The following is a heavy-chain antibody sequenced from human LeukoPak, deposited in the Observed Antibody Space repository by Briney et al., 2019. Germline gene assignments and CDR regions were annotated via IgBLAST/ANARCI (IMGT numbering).Heavy chain of an antibody. J-gene: IGHJ6*03. CDR2: ISSSGSTI. Sequence: PGGTLRLSCAASGFTFSSYEMNWVRQAPGKGLEWVSYISSSGSTIYYADSVKGRFTISRDNAKNSLYLQMNSLRAEDTAVYYCAAYGGKQVYYYYYYMDVWGKGTTVTISS. V-gene: IGHV3-48*03. CDR1: GFTFSSYE. CDR3: AAYGGKQVYYYYYYMDV. D-gene: IGHD4-23*01.